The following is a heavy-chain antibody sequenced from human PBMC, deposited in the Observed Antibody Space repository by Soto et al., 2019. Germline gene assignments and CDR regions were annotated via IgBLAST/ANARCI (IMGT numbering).Heavy chain of an antibody. CDR3: ARMKSAGTLNWFDP. J-gene: IGHJ5*02. D-gene: IGHD3-10*01. Sequence: ASVKVSCKGSGYTFTSHGICWVPQAAGQGLEWLGWMNPGSGQTGYASKFQGRVAMTRDASTGTLHLELRSETSDDRAVDYCARMKSAGTLNWFDPWGQGTLVTVFS. CDR2: MNPGSGQT. V-gene: IGHV1-8*02. CDR1: GYTFTSHG.